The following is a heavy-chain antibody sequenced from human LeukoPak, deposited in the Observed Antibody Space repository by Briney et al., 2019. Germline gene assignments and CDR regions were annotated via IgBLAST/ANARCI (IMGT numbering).Heavy chain of an antibody. CDR3: ARRNDFDI. CDR1: GCSITGYH. CDR2: IYSIGST. V-gene: IGHV4-4*08. J-gene: IGHJ3*02. Sequence: PSETLSLTCTVSGCSITGYHWSWIRQPPGKGLEWIGYIYSIGSTEYKPSLKSRATISADTSKNQFSLKLTSVTAADTAIYYCARRNDFDIWGQGTMVTVSS.